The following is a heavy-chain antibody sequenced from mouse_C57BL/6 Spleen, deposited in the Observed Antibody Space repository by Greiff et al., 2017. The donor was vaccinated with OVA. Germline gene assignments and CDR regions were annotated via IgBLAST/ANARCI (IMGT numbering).Heavy chain of an antibody. V-gene: IGHV8-12*01. CDR1: GFSLSTSGMG. CDR3: ARRAWGSNYEGYYFDY. Sequence: QVTLKESGPGILQSSQTLSLTCSFSGFSLSTSGMGVSWIRQPPGKGLEWLAHIYWDDDKRYNPSLKSRLTSSKDTSSNQVFLKITSVDTADTATYYCARRAWGSNYEGYYFDYWGQGTTLTVSS. CDR2: IYWDDDK. D-gene: IGHD2-5*01. J-gene: IGHJ2*01.